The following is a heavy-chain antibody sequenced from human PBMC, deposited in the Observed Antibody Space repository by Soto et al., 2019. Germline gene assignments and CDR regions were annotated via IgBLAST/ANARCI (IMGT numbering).Heavy chain of an antibody. Sequence: QLQLQESGPGLVKPSETLSLTCTVSGGSISSSSYYWGWIRQPPGKGLEWIGSIYYSGSTYYNPSLKSRVTISVDTSKNQFSLKLSSVTAADTAVYYCARQGDTDYYDRSPARDLPYAFDIWGQGTMVTVSS. CDR3: ARQGDTDYYDRSPARDLPYAFDI. V-gene: IGHV4-39*01. D-gene: IGHD3-22*01. CDR1: GGSISSSSYY. CDR2: IYYSGST. J-gene: IGHJ3*02.